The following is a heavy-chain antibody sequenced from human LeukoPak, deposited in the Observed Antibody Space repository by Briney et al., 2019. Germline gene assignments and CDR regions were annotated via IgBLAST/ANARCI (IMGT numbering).Heavy chain of an antibody. Sequence: SVKVSCKASGGTFSSYAISWVRQAPGQGLEWMGRIIPIFGIANYAQKFQGRVTITADKSTSTAYMELSSLRSEDTAVYYCARDRGSSGWYGSYFDYWGQGTLVTVSS. J-gene: IGHJ4*02. CDR3: ARDRGSSGWYGSYFDY. D-gene: IGHD6-19*01. CDR2: IIPIFGIA. CDR1: GGTFSSYA. V-gene: IGHV1-69*04.